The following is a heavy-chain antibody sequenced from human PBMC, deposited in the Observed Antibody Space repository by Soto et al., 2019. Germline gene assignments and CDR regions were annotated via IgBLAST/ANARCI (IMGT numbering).Heavy chain of an antibody. CDR2: IYYIGST. Sequence: SETLSLTCTVSGGSISRGGYYWNWIRQHPGKGLEWIGYIYYIGSTYYNPSLKSRVTISLDTSKNQFSLKLSSVTAADTAVYYCARSVFPWGQGTLVTVS. CDR3: ARSVFP. J-gene: IGHJ5*02. V-gene: IGHV4-31*03. CDR1: GGSISRGGYY.